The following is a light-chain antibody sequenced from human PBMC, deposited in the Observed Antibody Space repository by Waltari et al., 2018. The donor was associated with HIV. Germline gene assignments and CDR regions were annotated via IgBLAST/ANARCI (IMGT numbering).Light chain of an antibody. CDR1: SSDVGGYNY. Sequence: QSALTQPPSASGSPGQSVTISCTGTSSDVGGYNYVSWYQQHPGKAPKLMIYAVSKRPSGVPDRFSGSKSGNTASLTVSGRQAEDEAEYYCSSYAGSNNVIFGGGTKLTVL. J-gene: IGLJ2*01. CDR3: SSYAGSNNVI. CDR2: AVS. V-gene: IGLV2-8*01.